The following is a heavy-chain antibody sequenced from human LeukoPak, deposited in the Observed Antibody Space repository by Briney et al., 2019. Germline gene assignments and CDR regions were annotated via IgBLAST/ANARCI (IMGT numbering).Heavy chain of an antibody. Sequence: SETLSLTCTVSGGSISSYYWSWIRQPPGKGLEWIGYIYYSRSTNYNPSLKSRVTISVDTSKNQFSLKLSSVTAADTAVYYCARVAYYYDSSGYYYLYYFDYWGQGTLVTVSS. CDR2: IYYSRST. CDR3: ARVAYYYDSSGYYYLYYFDY. D-gene: IGHD3-22*01. J-gene: IGHJ4*02. CDR1: GGSISSYY. V-gene: IGHV4-59*01.